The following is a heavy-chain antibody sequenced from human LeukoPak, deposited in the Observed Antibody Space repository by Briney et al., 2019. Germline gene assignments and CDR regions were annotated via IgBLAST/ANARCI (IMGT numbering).Heavy chain of an antibody. D-gene: IGHD1-14*01. CDR1: GGSISSSSYY. CDR3: AIGQPYYFDY. J-gene: IGHJ4*02. Sequence: SETLSLTCTVSGGSISSSSYYWAWIRQPPGKGLEWIGSIYYSGTTYYNPSLKSRVTISVDTSQNQFSLNLNSVTAADTAVYYCAIGQPYYFDYWGQGALVTVSS. CDR2: IYYSGTT. V-gene: IGHV4-39*07.